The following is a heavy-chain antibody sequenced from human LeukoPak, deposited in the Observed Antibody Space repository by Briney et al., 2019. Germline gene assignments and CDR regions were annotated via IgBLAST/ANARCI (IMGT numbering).Heavy chain of an antibody. CDR3: AKDPYHYGPRVDP. V-gene: IGHV3-23*01. CDR2: SRGSGGST. J-gene: IGHJ5*02. CDR1: GFSFSSWA. D-gene: IGHD4-17*01. Sequence: GGSLRLSCVACGFSFSSWAMSWVRQAPGKGREGVSASRGSGGSTYYADSVKGRFTISRANSKNTLSLQMTSPRAEDPAVYYSAKDPYHYGPRVDPSGQGTLVTVSS.